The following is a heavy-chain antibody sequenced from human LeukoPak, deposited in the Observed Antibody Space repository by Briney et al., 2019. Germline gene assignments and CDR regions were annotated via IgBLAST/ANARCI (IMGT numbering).Heavy chain of an antibody. J-gene: IGHJ6*03. D-gene: IGHD2-2*01. CDR3: GRDRNYCSSTSCYPYYYYYYMDV. V-gene: IGHV3-21*01. Sequence: GGSLRLSCAASGFTFSSYSMKWVRQAPGKGLEWVSSISSSSSYIYYADSVKGRFTISRDNAKNSLYLQMNSLRAEDTAVYYCGRDRNYCSSTSCYPYYYYYYMDVWGKGTTVTVSS. CDR1: GFTFSSYS. CDR2: ISSSSSYI.